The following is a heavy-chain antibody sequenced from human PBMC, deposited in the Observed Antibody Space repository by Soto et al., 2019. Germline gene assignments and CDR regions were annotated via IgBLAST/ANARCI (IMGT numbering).Heavy chain of an antibody. CDR2: IVAVVRRV. V-gene: IGHV1-69*02. D-gene: IGHD3-22*01. CDR1: GDTFKSYS. J-gene: IGHJ4*02. Sequence: QVHLVQSGPEVKKPGSSVKVSCKTSGDTFKSYSISWVRQAPGQGPEWMGRIVAVVRRVNLAQKFWGRVTMTADESTSTVYLALPSLTPEDTALYYCASTAYYDSSGYSHFDFWGLGTLVTVSS. CDR3: ASTAYYDSSGYSHFDF.